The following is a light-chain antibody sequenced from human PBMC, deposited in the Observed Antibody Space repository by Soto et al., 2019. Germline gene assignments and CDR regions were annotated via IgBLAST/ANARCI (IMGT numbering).Light chain of an antibody. Sequence: QAVVTQPPSASGTPGQRVTISCSGSSSNIGSKYVHWFQQFPGTAPKLLIYRDNRRPSGVPDRFSGSKSGTSASLTISGLRSEDEADYYCGTWDDRLSGWMFGGGTKVTVL. J-gene: IGLJ3*02. CDR2: RDN. CDR3: GTWDDRLSGWM. CDR1: SSNIGSKY. V-gene: IGLV1-47*01.